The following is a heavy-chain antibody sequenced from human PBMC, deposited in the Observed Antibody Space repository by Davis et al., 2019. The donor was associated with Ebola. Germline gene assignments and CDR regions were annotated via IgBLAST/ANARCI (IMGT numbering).Heavy chain of an antibody. V-gene: IGHV4-4*02. CDR3: ARMVSSSWYADAFDI. J-gene: IGHJ3*02. CDR2: IYHSGST. Sequence: SETLSLTCAVSGGSISSSNWWSWVRQPPGKGLEWIGEIYHSGSTNYNPSLKSRVTISVDKSKNQFSLKLSSVTAADTAVYYCARMVSSSWYADAFDIWGQGTMVTVSS. CDR1: GGSISSSNW. D-gene: IGHD6-13*01.